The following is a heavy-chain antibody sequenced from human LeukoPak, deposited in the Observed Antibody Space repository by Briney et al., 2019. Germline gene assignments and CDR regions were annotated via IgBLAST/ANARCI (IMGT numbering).Heavy chain of an antibody. Sequence: GGSLRLSCTASGFPFSDHYIDWVRQAPGKGLEWVGRSRPQANDYTTDFAASVRGRFNISRDDSKNLLYLQMNSLKSEDTAVYYCTRVLSIVGATIIDYWGQGTLVTVSS. CDR1: GFPFSDHY. V-gene: IGHV3-72*01. J-gene: IGHJ4*02. CDR3: TRVLSIVGATIIDY. D-gene: IGHD1-26*01. CDR2: SRPQANDYTT.